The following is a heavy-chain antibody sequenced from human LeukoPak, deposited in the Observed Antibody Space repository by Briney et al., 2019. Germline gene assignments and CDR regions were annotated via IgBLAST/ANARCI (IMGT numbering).Heavy chain of an antibody. CDR1: GGPISSYY. CDR3: ARHFLWFGELMAFDY. CDR2: IYYSGST. V-gene: IGHV4-59*08. D-gene: IGHD3-10*01. J-gene: IGHJ4*02. Sequence: SETLSLTCTVSGGPISSYYWSWIRQPPGKGLEWIGYIYYSGSTNYNPSLKSRVTTSVDTSKNQFSLKLSSVTAADTAVYYCARHFLWFGELMAFDYWGQGTLVTVSS.